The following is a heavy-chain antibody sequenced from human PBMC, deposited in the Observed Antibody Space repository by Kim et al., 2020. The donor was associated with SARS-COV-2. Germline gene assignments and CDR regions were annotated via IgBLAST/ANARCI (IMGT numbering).Heavy chain of an antibody. V-gene: IGHV1-24*01. J-gene: IGHJ6*02. CDR3: ATVGWNYYYGMDV. Sequence: YEQKFQGRVTMTEDTSTDTAYMELSSLRSEDTAVYYCATVGWNYYYGMDVWGQGTTVTVSS. D-gene: IGHD6-19*01.